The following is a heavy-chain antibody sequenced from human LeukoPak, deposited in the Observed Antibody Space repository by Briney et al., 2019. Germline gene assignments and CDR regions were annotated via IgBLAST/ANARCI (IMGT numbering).Heavy chain of an antibody. CDR1: GYRVMDYW. Sequence: GESLKISCKASGYRVMDYWIGWVRQTPGKGLEWMGIIYFDDSDTRYSPPFDGQVPISGDKSTATAYLQWRSLKASDTAIYYCGKSRVGGSRHSYDHWGQGTRVTVSS. CDR3: GKSRVGGSRHSYDH. J-gene: IGHJ4*02. V-gene: IGHV5-51*01. D-gene: IGHD4-23*01. CDR2: IYFDDSDT.